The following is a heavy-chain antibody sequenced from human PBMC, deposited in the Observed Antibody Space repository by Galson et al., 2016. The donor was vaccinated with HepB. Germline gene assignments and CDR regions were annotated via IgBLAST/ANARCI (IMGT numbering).Heavy chain of an antibody. CDR2: VYHDGANSWRA. D-gene: IGHD2-21*02. CDR1: GSSISSYY. J-gene: IGHJ4*02. CDR3: ARERWVMTAKRFFDY. Sequence: ETLSLTCIVSGSSISSYYWSWFRQPPGKGLKWIGYVYHDGANSWRANYNSSLKSRVTISVETSENHLSLRLRSVTAADTAVYYCARERWVMTAKRFFDYWGQGTLVTVSS. V-gene: IGHV4-59*01.